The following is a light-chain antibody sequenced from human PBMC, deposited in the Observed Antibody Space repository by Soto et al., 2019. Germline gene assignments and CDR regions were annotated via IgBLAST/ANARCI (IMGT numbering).Light chain of an antibody. V-gene: IGLV1-40*01. J-gene: IGLJ1*01. CDR3: QSYDNSLRAPV. Sequence: QSLPTQPASGSGAPGQRGSITCPGNSCNTGAGYDVHGDWYLPGTAPHPLIDAHSNRPSGVPDRFSGSKSGTSASLAITGLQAEDEADSYCQSYDNSLRAPVFGTGTMLTVL. CDR1: SCNTGAGYD. CDR2: AHS.